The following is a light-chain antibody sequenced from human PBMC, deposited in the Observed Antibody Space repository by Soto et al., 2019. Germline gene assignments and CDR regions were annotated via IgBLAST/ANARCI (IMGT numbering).Light chain of an antibody. CDR1: SSDVGGYNY. V-gene: IGLV2-14*01. CDR2: DVS. CDR3: SSYTSSSTSVV. J-gene: IGLJ2*01. Sequence: QSALTQPASVSGSPGQSITIPCTGTSSDVGGYNYVSWYQQHPGKAPKLMIYDVSTRPSGVSDRFSGSKSGNTASLTISGLQAEDEADYYCSSYTSSSTSVVFGGGTKLTVL.